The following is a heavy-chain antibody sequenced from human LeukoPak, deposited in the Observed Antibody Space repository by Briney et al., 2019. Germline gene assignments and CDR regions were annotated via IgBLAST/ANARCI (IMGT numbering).Heavy chain of an antibody. J-gene: IGHJ4*02. Sequence: GGALRLSCAAYGFTFSSYGVPWVRRAPGKGLEWVAVIWWEGSNKYYADSVKGRVTITRDNSKNTLYLQMNSLRAEDTAVDYCARGGRGYSYDLYYFDYWGQGTLVTVSS. CDR3: ARGGRGYSYDLYYFDY. CDR1: GFTFSSYG. D-gene: IGHD5-18*01. V-gene: IGHV3-33*01. CDR2: IWWEGSNK.